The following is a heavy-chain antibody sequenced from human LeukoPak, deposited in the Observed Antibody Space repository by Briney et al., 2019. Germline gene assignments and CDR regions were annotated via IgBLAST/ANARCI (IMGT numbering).Heavy chain of an antibody. J-gene: IGHJ4*02. CDR2: ISSGTSYI. Sequence: GGSLRLSCAASAFTFSTYSMNWVRQAPGKGLEWVSSISSGTSYIYYAESGRGRFTISRDNTKNSLHLQMNSLRDEDTAVYYCARDRGGDFDYWGQGTLVTVSS. CDR3: ARDRGGDFDY. CDR1: AFTFSTYS. D-gene: IGHD3-10*01. V-gene: IGHV3-21*01.